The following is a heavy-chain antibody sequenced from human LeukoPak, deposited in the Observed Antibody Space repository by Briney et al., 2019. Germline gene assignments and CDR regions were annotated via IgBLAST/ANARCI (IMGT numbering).Heavy chain of an antibody. Sequence: GASVKVSCKASGYTFTSYDINWVRQATGQGLEWMGWINPNSGGTNYAQKFQGRVTMTRDTSISTAYMELSRLRSDDTAVYYCARALPPRRFVGPIDYWGQGTLVTVSS. CDR3: ARALPPRRFVGPIDY. J-gene: IGHJ4*02. V-gene: IGHV1-2*02. CDR2: INPNSGGT. CDR1: GYTFTSYD. D-gene: IGHD1-26*01.